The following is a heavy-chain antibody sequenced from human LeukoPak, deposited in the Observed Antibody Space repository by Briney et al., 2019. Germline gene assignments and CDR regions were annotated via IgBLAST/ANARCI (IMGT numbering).Heavy chain of an antibody. D-gene: IGHD3-22*01. CDR1: GYSISSGYY. Sequence: PSETLSLTCAVSGYSISSGYYWGWIRQPPGKGLEWIGSIYHSGSTYYNPSLKSRVTMSVDTSKNQFSLRLNSVTAADTAVYYCAREGVYFGNSAYYFWGQGTLVTVSS. J-gene: IGHJ4*02. V-gene: IGHV4-38-2*02. CDR2: IYHSGST. CDR3: AREGVYFGNSAYYF.